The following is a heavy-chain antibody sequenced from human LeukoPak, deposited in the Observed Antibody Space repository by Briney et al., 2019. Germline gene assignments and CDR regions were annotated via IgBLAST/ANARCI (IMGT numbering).Heavy chain of an antibody. CDR2: ISSSSSYI. J-gene: IGHJ4*02. CDR1: GFTFSSYS. Sequence: GGSLSPSCAASGFTFSSYSMNWVRQAPGKGLEWVYSISSSSSYIYYADSVKGRFTISRDNAKNSLYLQMNSLRAEDTAVYYCATGTSWNDVDYFDYWGQGTLVTVSS. V-gene: IGHV3-21*01. D-gene: IGHD1-1*01. CDR3: ATGTSWNDVDYFDY.